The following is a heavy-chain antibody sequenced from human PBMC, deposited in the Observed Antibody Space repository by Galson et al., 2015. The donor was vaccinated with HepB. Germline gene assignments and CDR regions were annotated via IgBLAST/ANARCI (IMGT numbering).Heavy chain of an antibody. D-gene: IGHD2-15*01. J-gene: IGHJ5*02. CDR2: ISPFNRHT. CDR3: ARGALLLVVVATQNNWFDA. V-gene: IGHV1-18*01. CDR1: GYTFSTYS. Sequence: SVKVSCKASGYTFSTYSMDWVRQAPGQGLEWMGWISPFNRHTNYTRKLQGRVTMTTDTSTSTAYMEIRSLRYDDTAVYYCARGALLLVVVATQNNWFDAWGQGTLVTVSS.